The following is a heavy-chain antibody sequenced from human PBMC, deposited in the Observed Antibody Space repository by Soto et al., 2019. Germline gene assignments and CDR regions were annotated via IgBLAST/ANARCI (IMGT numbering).Heavy chain of an antibody. Sequence: QVQLVQSGAEVKKPGASVKVSCKASGYTFTSYDINWVRQATGQGLEWMGWMNPNSGNTGYAQKFQGRVTVTRNTPISTAYMELCILTSEDTAVYYSARDKTSYGMDVWGQGTRVTVSS. CDR1: GYTFTSYD. V-gene: IGHV1-8*01. J-gene: IGHJ6*01. CDR2: MNPNSGNT. CDR3: ARDKTSYGMDV.